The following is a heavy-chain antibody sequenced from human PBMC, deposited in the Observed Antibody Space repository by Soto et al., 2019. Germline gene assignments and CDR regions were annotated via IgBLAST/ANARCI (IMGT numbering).Heavy chain of an antibody. CDR3: AAYYSDTY. CDR1: GGSISNSY. J-gene: IGHJ4*02. D-gene: IGHD3-22*01. CDR2: IYHSGST. Sequence: SETLSLTCTVPGGSISNSYWSWIRQPPGKGLEWIGYIYHSGSTYYNPSLKSRVTISVDTSKNQFSLKLSSVTAADTAVYYCAAYYSDTYWGQGTLVTVSS. V-gene: IGHV4-59*06.